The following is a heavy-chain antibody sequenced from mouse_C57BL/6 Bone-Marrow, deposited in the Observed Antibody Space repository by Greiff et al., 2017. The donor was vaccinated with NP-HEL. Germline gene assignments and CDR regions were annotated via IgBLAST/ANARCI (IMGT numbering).Heavy chain of an antibody. CDR2: ISYDGSN. CDR1: GYSITSGYY. J-gene: IGHJ3*01. V-gene: IGHV3-6*01. D-gene: IGHD3-2*02. CDR3: ARGAQATAWFAY. Sequence: DVQLQESGPGLVKPSQSLSLTCSVTGYSITSGYYWNWIRQFPGNKLEWMGYISYDGSNNYNPSLKNRISITRDTSKNQFFLKLNSVTTEDTATYYCARGAQATAWFAYWGQGTLVTVSA.